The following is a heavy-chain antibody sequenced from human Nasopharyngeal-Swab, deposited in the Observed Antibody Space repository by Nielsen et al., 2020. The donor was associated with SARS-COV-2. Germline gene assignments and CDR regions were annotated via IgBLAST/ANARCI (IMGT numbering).Heavy chain of an antibody. CDR3: ARDGLTYYDILTGYSWFDP. V-gene: IGHV3-48*02. CDR1: GFTFSSYG. D-gene: IGHD3-9*01. CDR2: ISSSSSTI. Sequence: GGSLRLSCAASGFTFSSYGMHWVRQAPGKGLEWVSYISSSSSTIYYADSVKGRFTISRDNAKNSLYLQMNSLRDEDTAVYYCARDGLTYYDILTGYSWFDPWGQGTLVTVSS. J-gene: IGHJ5*02.